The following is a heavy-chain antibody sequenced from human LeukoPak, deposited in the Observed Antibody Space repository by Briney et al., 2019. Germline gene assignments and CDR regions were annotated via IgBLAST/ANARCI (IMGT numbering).Heavy chain of an antibody. D-gene: IGHD3/OR15-3a*01. CDR2: ITTDGSST. Sequence: PGGSLRLSCAASGFTFSSYWMHWVRQAPGKGLVWVSRITTDGSSTTYADSVKGRFTISRDNAKNSLYLQMNSLRVEDTAVYFCARGVEDWFFMDVWGKGTTVTISS. J-gene: IGHJ6*03. CDR3: ARGVEDWFFMDV. CDR1: GFTFSSYW. V-gene: IGHV3-74*01.